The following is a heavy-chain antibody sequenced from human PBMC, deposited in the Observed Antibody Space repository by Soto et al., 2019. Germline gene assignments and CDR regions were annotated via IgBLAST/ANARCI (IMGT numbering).Heavy chain of an antibody. D-gene: IGHD2-15*01. Sequence: QVQLVQSGAELKKPGASVKVSCKASGYTFSNYDMNWVRQATGQGPEWIGWVNPNNGDTDYAQKFQGRVTLTTGISTTTAYMELTTLRSEDTAIYYCAKVSRKDSAIDFDYWGQGTLITVSS. J-gene: IGHJ4*02. CDR2: VNPNNGDT. CDR1: GYTFSNYD. V-gene: IGHV1-8*01. CDR3: AKVSRKDSAIDFDY.